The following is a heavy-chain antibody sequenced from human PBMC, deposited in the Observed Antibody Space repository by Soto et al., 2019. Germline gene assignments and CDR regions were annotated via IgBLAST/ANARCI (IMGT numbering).Heavy chain of an antibody. CDR3: VRDSGAKLSSS. CDR2: IVPIRRTA. CDR1: GGTFSSYR. D-gene: IGHD6-13*01. Sequence: QVQLVQSGAEVKQSGSSAKVSCKASGGTFSSYRINWVRQALGQGLEWVGGIVPIRRTADYAQTFQGRVIITADESARTSYMELRSLRSQDTAVYYCVRDSGAKLSSSWGQGTLVTVSS. J-gene: IGHJ4*02. V-gene: IGHV1-69*01.